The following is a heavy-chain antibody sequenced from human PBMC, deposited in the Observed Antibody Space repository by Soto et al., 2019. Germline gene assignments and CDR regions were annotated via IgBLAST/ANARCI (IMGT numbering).Heavy chain of an antibody. Sequence: GESLKISCKGSGYSFTNFWIGWVRQMPGKGLDWLGIIYPGGSDTRYNPSFQGQVTISTDNSINTAYLQWNSLKASDTAIYYCAKHISRDFDFWSGLYYYYAMDVWGQGTTVTVSS. CDR2: IYPGGSDT. V-gene: IGHV5-51*01. D-gene: IGHD3-3*01. J-gene: IGHJ6*02. CDR1: GYSFTNFW. CDR3: AKHISRDFDFWSGLYYYYAMDV.